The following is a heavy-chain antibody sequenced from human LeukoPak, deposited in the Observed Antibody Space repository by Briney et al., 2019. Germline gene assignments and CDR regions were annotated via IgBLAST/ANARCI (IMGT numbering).Heavy chain of an antibody. CDR1: GGSFSGYY. Sequence: SETLSLTCAVYGGSFSGYYWSWIRQPPGKGLEWIGYIYYSGSTNYNPSLKSRVTISVDTSKNQFSLKLSSVTAADTAVYYCARGRYSYANWFDPWGQGTLVTVSS. CDR2: IYYSGST. J-gene: IGHJ5*02. D-gene: IGHD5-18*01. V-gene: IGHV4-59*12. CDR3: ARGRYSYANWFDP.